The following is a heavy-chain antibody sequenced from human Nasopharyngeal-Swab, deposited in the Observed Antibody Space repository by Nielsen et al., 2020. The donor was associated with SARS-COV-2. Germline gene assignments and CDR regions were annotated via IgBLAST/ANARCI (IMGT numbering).Heavy chain of an antibody. D-gene: IGHD3-9*01. CDR2: IYTGDSDT. J-gene: IGHJ6*02. Sequence: GGSLRLSCKGSGYTFTTHWIGWVRQVPGKGREWMGIIYTGDSDTRYSPSFQGQVTISVDKSITTAYLQWNSLNASDTTIYYCARCAQIVTGYPTYYYGMDVWGQGTTVTVSS. CDR1: GYTFTTHW. V-gene: IGHV5-51*01. CDR3: ARCAQIVTGYPTYYYGMDV.